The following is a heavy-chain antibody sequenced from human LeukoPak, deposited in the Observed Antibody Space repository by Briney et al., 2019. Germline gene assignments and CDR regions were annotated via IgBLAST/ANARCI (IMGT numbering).Heavy chain of an antibody. CDR2: ISRSANSA. D-gene: IGHD2-15*01. Sequence: PGGSLRLSCAATGFTFSTYAMSWVRQAPGKGLEWVSGISRSANSANYADSVKGRFTISRDNSKNTLYLQMNSLRVEDTAVDYCAKRTVAPEIWGQGTLVTVSS. CDR3: AKRTVAPEI. CDR1: GFTFSTYA. V-gene: IGHV3-23*01. J-gene: IGHJ4*02.